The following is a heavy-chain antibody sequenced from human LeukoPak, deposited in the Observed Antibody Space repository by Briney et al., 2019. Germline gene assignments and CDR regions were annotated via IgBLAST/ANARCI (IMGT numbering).Heavy chain of an antibody. J-gene: IGHJ1*01. V-gene: IGHV3-23*01. Sequence: PGGSVRLSCAASGFTFSSYAMSWVRQAPGKGLEWVSTISGSGAYTYYADSVKGRFTISRDNSKNTLYLQMNSLRAEDTAVYYCAKYFASGSYYKLPHWGQGTLVTVSS. CDR1: GFTFSSYA. D-gene: IGHD3-10*01. CDR2: ISGSGAYT. CDR3: AKYFASGSYYKLPH.